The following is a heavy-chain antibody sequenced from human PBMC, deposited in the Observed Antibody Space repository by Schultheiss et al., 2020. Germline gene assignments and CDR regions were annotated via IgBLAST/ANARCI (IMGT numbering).Heavy chain of an antibody. Sequence: EGSLRLSCAASGFTFSSYGMHWVRQAPGKGLEWVAVIWYDGSNKYYADSVKGRFTISRDNSKNTLYLQMNSLRAEDTAVYYCANGYSGSRTFDYWGQGTLVTVSS. D-gene: IGHD1-26*01. CDR1: GFTFSSYG. V-gene: IGHV3-30*02. CDR3: ANGYSGSRTFDY. CDR2: IWYDGSNK. J-gene: IGHJ4*02.